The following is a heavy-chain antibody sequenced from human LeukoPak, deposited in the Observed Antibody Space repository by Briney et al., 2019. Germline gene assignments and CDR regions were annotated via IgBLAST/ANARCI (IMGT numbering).Heavy chain of an antibody. Sequence: GGSLRLSCAASGFSFSDHYMSWSRQAPGKGLEWVSYISGSGNIMDYADFVKGRFTISRDNAKNSLYLQMNSLRADDTAVYYCARDLIAVVGLADYWGQGTLVTVSS. CDR2: ISGSGNIM. CDR3: ARDLIAVVGLADY. V-gene: IGHV3-11*01. D-gene: IGHD1-26*01. CDR1: GFSFSDHY. J-gene: IGHJ4*02.